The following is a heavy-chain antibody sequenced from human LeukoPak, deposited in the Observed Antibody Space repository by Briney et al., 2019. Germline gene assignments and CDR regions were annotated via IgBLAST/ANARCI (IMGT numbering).Heavy chain of an antibody. V-gene: IGHV4-59*08. CDR1: GGSISSYY. J-gene: IGHJ3*02. D-gene: IGHD1-14*01. CDR2: IYYSGST. Sequence: SETLSLTCTVSGGSISSYYWSWIRQPPGKGLEWIGYIYYSGSTNYNPSLKSRVTISVDTSKNQFSLKLSSVTAADTAVYYCARHYRMLHAFDIWGQGTMVTVSS. CDR3: ARHYRMLHAFDI.